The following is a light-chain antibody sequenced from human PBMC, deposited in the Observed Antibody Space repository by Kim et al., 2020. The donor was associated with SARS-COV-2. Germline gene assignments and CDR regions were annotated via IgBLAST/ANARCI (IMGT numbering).Light chain of an antibody. CDR1: SSKIGSYV. CDR3: ASWDDSLNGL. V-gene: IGLV1-44*01. CDR2: GND. Sequence: PVQRVTISCSGSSSKIGSYVVNWYQQFPGKAPKLLIYGNDQRPSEVPDRFSASKSGTSASLAISGLQSEDEADYYCASWDDSLNGLFGGGTQLTVL. J-gene: IGLJ2*01.